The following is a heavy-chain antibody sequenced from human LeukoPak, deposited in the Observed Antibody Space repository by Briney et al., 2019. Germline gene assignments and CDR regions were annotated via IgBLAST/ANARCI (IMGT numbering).Heavy chain of an antibody. V-gene: IGHV3-48*01. Sequence: GRSLRLSCAASGFSVSDYAMTWIRQSPGKGLEWVSDISSSSSTIYYADSVKGRFTISRDNSKNTLYLQMNSLRAEDTAVYYCAKERVAGSSVDYWGQGTLVTVSS. CDR3: AKERVAGSSVDY. D-gene: IGHD6-19*01. J-gene: IGHJ4*02. CDR2: ISSSSSTI. CDR1: GFSVSDYA.